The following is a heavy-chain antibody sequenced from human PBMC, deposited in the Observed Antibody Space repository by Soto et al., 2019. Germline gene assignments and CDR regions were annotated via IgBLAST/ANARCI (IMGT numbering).Heavy chain of an antibody. CDR3: AKGFDASGGSWGGANWFDP. V-gene: IGHV3-9*01. CDR2: ISWNSGSI. Sequence: EVQLVASGGGLVQPGRSLRLSCAASGFTFDDYAMHWVRQAPGKGLEWVSGISWNSGSIGYADSVKGRFTISRDNAKNSLYLQMNSLRAEDTALYYCAKGFDASGGSWGGANWFDPWGQGTLVTVSS. CDR1: GFTFDDYA. D-gene: IGHD2-15*01. J-gene: IGHJ5*02.